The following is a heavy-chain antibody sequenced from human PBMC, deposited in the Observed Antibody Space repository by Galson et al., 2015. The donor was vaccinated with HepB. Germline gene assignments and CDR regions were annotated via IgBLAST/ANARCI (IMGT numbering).Heavy chain of an antibody. V-gene: IGHV3-33*08. CDR3: ARDPGYSSYHLYYYGMDV. J-gene: IGHJ6*02. Sequence: SLRLSCAASGFTFSSYGMHWVRQAPGKGLEWVAVIWYDGSNKYYADSVKGRFTISRDNSKNTLYLQMNSLRAEDTAVYYCARDPGYSSYHLYYYGMDVWGQGTTVTVSS. D-gene: IGHD6-13*01. CDR2: IWYDGSNK. CDR1: GFTFSSYG.